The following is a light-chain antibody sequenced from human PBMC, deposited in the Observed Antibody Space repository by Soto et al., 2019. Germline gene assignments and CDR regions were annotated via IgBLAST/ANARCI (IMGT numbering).Light chain of an antibody. CDR1: SSDVGGYNY. V-gene: IGLV2-8*01. J-gene: IGLJ2*01. CDR2: EVS. CDR3: ISFAGSNNLV. Sequence: QSALTQPPSASGSPGQSVTISCTGTSSDVGGYNYVSWYQQHPGKAPKLMISEVSKRPSGVPDRFSGSKSGNTASLTVSGLQAEDEADYYCISFAGSNNLVFGGGTKLTVL.